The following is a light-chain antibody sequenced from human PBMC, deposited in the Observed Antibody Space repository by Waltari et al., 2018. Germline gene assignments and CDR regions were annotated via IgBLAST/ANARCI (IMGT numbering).Light chain of an antibody. Sequence: EIVMTQSPATLSVSPGERATLSCRASQSVRSNLAWYQQKLGQAHRLLIYGASTRATGVPARFSGSGSGTEFTLTISSLQSEDFAVYYCQQYNNWTTFGQGTKVEIK. J-gene: IGKJ1*01. V-gene: IGKV3-15*01. CDR2: GAS. CDR3: QQYNNWTT. CDR1: QSVRSN.